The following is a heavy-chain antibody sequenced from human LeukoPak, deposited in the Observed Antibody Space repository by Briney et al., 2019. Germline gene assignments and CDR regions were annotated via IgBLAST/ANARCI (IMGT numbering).Heavy chain of an antibody. D-gene: IGHD4-17*01. CDR3: ARYTTVTTGYYYGMDV. CDR1: GGTFSSYA. Sequence: GASVKVSCKASGGTFSSYAISWVRQAPGQGLEWMGRIIPILGIANYAQKFQGRVTITADKSTSTAYMELSSLRSEDTAVYYCARYTTVTTGYYYGMDVWGQGTTVTVSS. CDR2: IIPILGIA. J-gene: IGHJ6*02. V-gene: IGHV1-69*04.